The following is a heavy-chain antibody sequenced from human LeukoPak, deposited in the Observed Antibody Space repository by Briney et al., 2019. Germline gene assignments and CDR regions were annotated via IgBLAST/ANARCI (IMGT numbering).Heavy chain of an antibody. CDR1: GFTFSSYA. D-gene: IGHD2-21*02. J-gene: IGHJ4*02. V-gene: IGHV3-23*01. CDR3: AKVGSSNCGGDCYSDY. Sequence: GGSLRLSCAASGFTFSSYAMSWVRLAPGKGLEWVSAISGSGGSTYYADSVKGRFTISRDNSKNTLYLQMNSLRAEDTAVYYCAKVGSSNCGGDCYSDYWGQGTLVTVSS. CDR2: ISGSGGST.